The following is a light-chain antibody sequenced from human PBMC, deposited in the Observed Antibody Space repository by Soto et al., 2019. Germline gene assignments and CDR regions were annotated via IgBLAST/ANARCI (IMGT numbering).Light chain of an antibody. CDR1: QSVRSN. J-gene: IGKJ1*01. CDR3: QQYNNWWT. CDR2: GAS. Sequence: EILLTQSQATLSVSPGERATLSCRASQSVRSNLAWYKQRRGQAPRLLIYGASTRATGIPARLSGSGSGTEFTLTISSLKSEYFGVYYCQQYNNWWTFGQGTKVDIK. V-gene: IGKV3-15*01.